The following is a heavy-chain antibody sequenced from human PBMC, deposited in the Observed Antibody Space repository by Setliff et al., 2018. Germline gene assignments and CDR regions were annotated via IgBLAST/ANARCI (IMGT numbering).Heavy chain of an antibody. D-gene: IGHD6-6*01. J-gene: IGHJ6*03. CDR1: GGSISSGSYY. V-gene: IGHV4-61*09. Sequence: PSETLSLTCTVSGGSISSGSYYWSWIRQPAGKGLEWIGHIYSSGSTNYNPSLKSRVTISVDRSKNQFSLKLSSVIAADMAVYYCARDLYSSSSGGFYYYYYYMDVWGKGTTVTVSS. CDR2: IYSSGST. CDR3: ARDLYSSSSGGFYYYYYYMDV.